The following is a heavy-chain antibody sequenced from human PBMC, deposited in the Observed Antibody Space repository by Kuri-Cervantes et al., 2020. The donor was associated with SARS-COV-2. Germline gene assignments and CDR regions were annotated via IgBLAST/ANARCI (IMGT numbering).Heavy chain of an antibody. CDR3: ARVAGEGPIYYYYMDV. CDR1: GFTFSSYS. D-gene: IGHD2-21*01. CDR2: ISGSGSYI. V-gene: IGHV3-21*01. J-gene: IGHJ6*03. Sequence: GGSLRLSCAASGFTFSSYSMNWVRQAPGKALEWVSSISGSGSYIYYADSVKGRFTISRESGESSLYLHMNSLRGDDTAVYYCARVAGEGPIYYYYMDVWSKGTAVTVSS.